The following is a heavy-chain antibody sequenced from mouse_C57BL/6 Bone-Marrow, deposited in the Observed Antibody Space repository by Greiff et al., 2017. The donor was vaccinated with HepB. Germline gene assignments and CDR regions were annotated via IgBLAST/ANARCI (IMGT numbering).Heavy chain of an antibody. CDR1: GYTFTSYW. CDR3: GREGYGYDVNFDY. J-gene: IGHJ2*01. V-gene: IGHV1-50*01. Sequence: QVQLQQPGAELVKPGASVKLSCKASGYTFTSYWMQWVKQRPGQGLEWIGEIDPSDSYTNYNQKFKGKATLTVDTSSSTAYMQLSSLTTEDSAVYYCGREGYGYDVNFDYWGQGTTLTVSS. D-gene: IGHD2-2*01. CDR2: IDPSDSYT.